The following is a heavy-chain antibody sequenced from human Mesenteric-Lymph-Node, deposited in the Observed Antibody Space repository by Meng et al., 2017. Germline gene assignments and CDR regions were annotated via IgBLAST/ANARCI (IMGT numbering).Heavy chain of an antibody. V-gene: IGHV4-34*01. Sequence: GSLRLSCAASGFTFSSYGMHWVRQAPGKGLEWIGEINHSGSTNYNPSLKSRVTRSVDTSKNQFSLKLSSVTAADTAVYYCARGKYYYGSGSYYNSYWGQGTLVTVSS. J-gene: IGHJ4*02. CDR1: GFTFSSYG. CDR2: INHSGST. CDR3: ARGKYYYGSGSYYNSY. D-gene: IGHD3-10*01.